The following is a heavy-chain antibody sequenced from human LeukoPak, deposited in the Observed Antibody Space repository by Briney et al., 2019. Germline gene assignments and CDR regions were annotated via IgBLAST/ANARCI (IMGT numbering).Heavy chain of an antibody. V-gene: IGHV4-59*01. D-gene: IGHD3-3*01. J-gene: IGHJ3*02. CDR2: IYYSGST. Sequence: SETLSLTCTVSGGSLSSYYWSWIRQPPGKGLEWIGYIYYSGSTNYNPSLKSRVTISVDTSKNQFSLKLSSVTAADTAVYYCARNPYYDFWSGYQGAFDIWGQGTMVTVSS. CDR1: GGSLSSYY. CDR3: ARNPYYDFWSGYQGAFDI.